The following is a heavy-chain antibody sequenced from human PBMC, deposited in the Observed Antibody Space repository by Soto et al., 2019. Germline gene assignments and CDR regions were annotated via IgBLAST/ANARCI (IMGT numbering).Heavy chain of an antibody. J-gene: IGHJ4*02. CDR2: ISSSSSTI. Sequence: GGSLRLSCAASGFTFSSYSMNWVRQAPGKGLEWVSYISSSSSTIYYADSVKGRFTISRDNAKNSLYLQMNSLRDEDTAVYYCARGRSDFWSGYPHEHWGQGTLVTVSS. V-gene: IGHV3-48*02. CDR1: GFTFSSYS. CDR3: ARGRSDFWSGYPHEH. D-gene: IGHD3-3*01.